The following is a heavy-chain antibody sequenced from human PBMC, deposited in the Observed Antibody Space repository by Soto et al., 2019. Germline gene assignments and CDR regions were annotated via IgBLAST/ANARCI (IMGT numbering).Heavy chain of an antibody. Sequence: QMQLMQSGPEVKKPGTSLKVSCKASGFTLTSADVQWVRQTRGQRLEWIGWIVGGSGSTNYAQQFQGRLAITRDMSTSTVYMELSSLRSEDTAVYYCAADWSNRPFDFWGQGTLVTVSS. J-gene: IGHJ4*02. D-gene: IGHD3-3*01. CDR2: IVGGSGST. CDR3: AADWSNRPFDF. CDR1: GFTLTSAD. V-gene: IGHV1-58*01.